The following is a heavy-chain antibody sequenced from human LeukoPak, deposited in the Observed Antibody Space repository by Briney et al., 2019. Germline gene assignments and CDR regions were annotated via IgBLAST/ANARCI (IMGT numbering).Heavy chain of an antibody. J-gene: IGHJ4*02. V-gene: IGHV3-21*01. CDR1: GFTFSSYS. Sequence: PGGSLRLSCAASGFTFSSYSMNWVRQAPGKGLEWVSSISSSSSYIYYADSVKGRFTISRDNAKNSLYPQMNSLRAEDTAVYYCARDSTPTADGYNANFDYWGQGTLVTVSS. CDR3: ARDSTPTADGYNANFDY. D-gene: IGHD5-24*01. CDR2: ISSSSSYI.